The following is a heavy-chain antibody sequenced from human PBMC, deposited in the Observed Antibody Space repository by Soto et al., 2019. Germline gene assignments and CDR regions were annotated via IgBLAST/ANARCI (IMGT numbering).Heavy chain of an antibody. CDR3: ARHVGRWGFDY. D-gene: IGHD1-26*01. Sequence: QVQLQESGPGLVKPSETLSLTCTVSGGSMSSFYWSWIRQPPGKGLEWIGNIYYSGGTNYNPPLKSRVSISVDMSKNQFSLKLSSVTAADTAVYYWARHVGRWGFDYWGRGTLVTVSS. V-gene: IGHV4-59*08. CDR2: IYYSGGT. J-gene: IGHJ4*02. CDR1: GGSMSSFY.